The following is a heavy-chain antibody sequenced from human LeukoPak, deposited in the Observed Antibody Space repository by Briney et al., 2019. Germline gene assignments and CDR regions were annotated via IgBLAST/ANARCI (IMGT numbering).Heavy chain of an antibody. J-gene: IGHJ4*02. D-gene: IGHD3-10*01. Sequence: LAGGSLRLSCAASGFTFSSYWMHWVRQAPGKGLVWVSRINSDGSSTSYADSVKGRFTISRDNAKNTLYLQMNSLRAEDTAVYYCAKNYGSGSYFDYWGQGTLVTVSS. V-gene: IGHV3-74*01. CDR3: AKNYGSGSYFDY. CDR1: GFTFSSYW. CDR2: INSDGSST.